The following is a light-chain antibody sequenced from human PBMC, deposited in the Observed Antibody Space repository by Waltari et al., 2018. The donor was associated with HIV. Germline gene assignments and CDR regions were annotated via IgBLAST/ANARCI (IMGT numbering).Light chain of an antibody. V-gene: IGLV1-40*01. CDR2: GNT. J-gene: IGLJ2*01. CDR1: SSNIGAGYD. CDR3: QSYDSSLSGVV. Sequence: SCTGSSSNIGAGYDVHWYQNLPGTAPKLLIYGNTNRPSGVPDRFSGSKSGTSASLAITGLQAEDEADYYCQSYDSSLSGVVFGGGTKLTVL.